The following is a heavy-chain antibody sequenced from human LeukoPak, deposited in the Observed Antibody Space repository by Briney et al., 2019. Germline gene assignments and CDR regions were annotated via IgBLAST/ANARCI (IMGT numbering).Heavy chain of an antibody. D-gene: IGHD3-10*01. J-gene: IGHJ4*02. V-gene: IGHV4-30-2*01. Sequence: SQTLSLTCTVSGGSISSGGYYWSWIRQPPGKGLEWIGYIYHSGSTYYNPSLKSRVTISVDRSKNQFSLKLSSVTAADTAVYYCARGGPMVRGVKSGYYFDYWGQGTLVTVSS. CDR2: IYHSGST. CDR3: ARGGPMVRGVKSGYYFDY. CDR1: GGSISSGGYY.